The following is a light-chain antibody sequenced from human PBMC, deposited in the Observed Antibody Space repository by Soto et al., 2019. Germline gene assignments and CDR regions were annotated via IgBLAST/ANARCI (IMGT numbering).Light chain of an antibody. CDR2: WAS. J-gene: IGKJ1*01. Sequence: DIVMTQSPDSLAVSLGARATISCKSSHSLFYTSNNKNYLAWYQQKPGQSPKLLFYWASTRESGVPDRISASGSGTDFTLTISSLQAGDVAVYYCQHTLKWPPTFGQGTRVEI. CDR3: QHTLKWPPT. V-gene: IGKV4-1*01. CDR1: HSLFYTSNNKNY.